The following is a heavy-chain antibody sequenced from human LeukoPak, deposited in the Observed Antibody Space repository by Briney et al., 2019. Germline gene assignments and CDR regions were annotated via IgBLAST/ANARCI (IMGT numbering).Heavy chain of an antibody. D-gene: IGHD2-21*01. Sequence: PSETLSLTCTVSGGSISSGGYYWSWIRQHPGKGLEWIGYIYYSGSTYYNPSLKSRVTISVDTSKNQFSLKLSSVTAADTAVYYCARQVRRPMTDYFDYWGQGTLVTVSS. CDR1: GGSISSGGYY. J-gene: IGHJ4*02. CDR2: IYYSGST. V-gene: IGHV4-31*03. CDR3: ARQVRRPMTDYFDY.